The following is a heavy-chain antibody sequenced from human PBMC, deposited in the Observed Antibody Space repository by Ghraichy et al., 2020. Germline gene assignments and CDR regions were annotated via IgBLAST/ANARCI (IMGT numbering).Heavy chain of an antibody. D-gene: IGHD3-22*01. CDR3: AREHDSRGSQYYYYGVDV. Sequence: SVKVSCKVSGGSLSSYAISWVRQAPGQGLEWMGRIIPLLDTTNYAQKFQGRVTITADKSTTTAYMELSRLRSEDTAVYYCAREHDSRGSQYYYYGVDVWGQGTTVTVSS. V-gene: IGHV1-69*04. CDR1: GGSLSSYA. CDR2: IIPLLDTT. J-gene: IGHJ6*02.